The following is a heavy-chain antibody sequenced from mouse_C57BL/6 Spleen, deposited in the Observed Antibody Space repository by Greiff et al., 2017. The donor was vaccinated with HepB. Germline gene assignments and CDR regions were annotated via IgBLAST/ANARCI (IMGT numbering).Heavy chain of an antibody. J-gene: IGHJ1*03. D-gene: IGHD2-1*01. CDR1: GYTFTDSN. V-gene: IGHV1-22*01. CDR2: INPNNGGT. Sequence: VQLQQSGPELVKPGASGKMSCKASGYTFTDSNMPGVKQSHGKGLEWIGFINPNNGGTSYNQKFKGKATLTVNKSSSTAYMELRSLTSEDSAVYYCARSGGNYDWYFDVWGTGTTVTVSS. CDR3: ARSGGNYDWYFDV.